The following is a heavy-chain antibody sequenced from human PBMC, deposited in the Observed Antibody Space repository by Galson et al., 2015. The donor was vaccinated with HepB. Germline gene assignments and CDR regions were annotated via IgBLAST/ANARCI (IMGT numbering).Heavy chain of an antibody. D-gene: IGHD6-19*01. CDR2: ISYDGSNK. Sequence: SLRLSCAASGFTFSSYGMHWVRQAPGKGLEWVAVISYDGSNKYYADSVKGRFTISRDNSKNTLYLQMNSLRAEDTAVYYCAKGRGSGWHFDYWGQGTLVTVSS. J-gene: IGHJ4*02. V-gene: IGHV3-30*18. CDR1: GFTFSSYG. CDR3: AKGRGSGWHFDY.